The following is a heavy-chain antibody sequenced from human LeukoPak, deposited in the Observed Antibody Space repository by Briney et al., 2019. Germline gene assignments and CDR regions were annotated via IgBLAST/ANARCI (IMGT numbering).Heavy chain of an antibody. D-gene: IGHD2-15*01. CDR3: ARWWNAFDI. CDR2: IKKDGSEK. V-gene: IGHV3-7*02. Sequence: GGSLRLSCAASGFTFSSYWMSWVRQAPGKGLEWVANIKKDGSEKYYVHSVKGRFTISRDNAKNSLYLQMNNLRAEDTAVYYCARWWNAFDIWGQGTMVTVSS. CDR1: GFTFSSYW. J-gene: IGHJ3*02.